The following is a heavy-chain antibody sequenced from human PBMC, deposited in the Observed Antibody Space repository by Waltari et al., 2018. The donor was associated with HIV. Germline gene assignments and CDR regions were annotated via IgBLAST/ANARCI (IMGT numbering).Heavy chain of an antibody. J-gene: IGHJ4*02. V-gene: IGHV3-53*02. CDR3: ASRIAVAGLDY. Sequence: EVQLVETGGGLIQPGGSLRLSCPAPGFTVSRNYMSWVRQAPGKGLEWVSVIYSGGSTYYADSVKGRFTISRDNSKNTLYLQMNSLRAEDTAVYYCASRIAVAGLDYWGQGTLVTVSS. D-gene: IGHD6-19*01. CDR2: IYSGGST. CDR1: GFTVSRNY.